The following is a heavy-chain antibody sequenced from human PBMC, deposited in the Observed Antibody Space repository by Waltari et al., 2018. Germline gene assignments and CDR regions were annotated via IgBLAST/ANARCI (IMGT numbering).Heavy chain of an antibody. CDR3: ARDRWALEMDGYCDL. J-gene: IGHJ2*01. V-gene: IGHV1-69*08. Sequence: QVQLVQSGAEVKKPGSSVKVSCKASGGTFSSYAISWVRQAPGQGLEWMGRIIPFLGTANYAQKFKGRVTMTADKSTSTAYMELSSLRSEDTAVYYCARDRWALEMDGYCDLWGRGTLVTVSS. CDR1: GGTFSSYA. D-gene: IGHD2-2*03. CDR2: IIPFLGTA.